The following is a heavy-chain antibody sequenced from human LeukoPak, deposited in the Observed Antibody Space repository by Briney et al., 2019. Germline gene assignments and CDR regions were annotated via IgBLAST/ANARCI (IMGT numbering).Heavy chain of an antibody. CDR2: IDANSGDT. Sequence: ASVKVSCKSSGYSFADYHIHWFRQAPGQGLEWMGWIDANSGDTHYSRLFQGGVTITRDTSIATTYMELSGLRSDDTAGYYCARDSTAAVGSYFDYWGQETLVSVSS. V-gene: IGHV1-2*02. CDR3: ARDSTAAVGSYFDY. CDR1: GYSFADYH. J-gene: IGHJ4*02. D-gene: IGHD6-13*01.